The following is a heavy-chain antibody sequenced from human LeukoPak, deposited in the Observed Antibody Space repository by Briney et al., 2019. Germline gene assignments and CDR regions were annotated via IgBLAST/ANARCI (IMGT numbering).Heavy chain of an antibody. Sequence: ASVNPSSKVSGHTLAELSMHCDRQAARKGVEWMGGFDPEDSETIYAQKLQGRVAMTEDTSTDTAYMGLSSMRSEDTAVYYGAQSWTHAFDIWGQGTMVSVSS. V-gene: IGHV1-24*01. J-gene: IGHJ3*02. CDR1: GHTLAELS. CDR2: FDPEDSET. D-gene: IGHD6-13*01. CDR3: AQSWTHAFDI.